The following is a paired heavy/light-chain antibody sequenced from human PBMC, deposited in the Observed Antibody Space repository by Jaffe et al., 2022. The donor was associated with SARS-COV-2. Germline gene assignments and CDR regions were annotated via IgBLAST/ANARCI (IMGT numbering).Light chain of an antibody. V-gene: IGLV3-10*01. Sequence: SYELTQPPSVSVSPGQTARITCSGDALPKKYAYWYQQKSGQAPVLVIYEDNKRPSGIPERFSGSSSGTMATLTISGAQVEDEADFFCYSTDTSGKPVFGGGTKLTVL. CDR2: EDN. CDR3: YSTDTSGKPV. J-gene: IGLJ2*01. CDR1: ALPKKY.
Heavy chain of an antibody. J-gene: IGHJ4*02. Sequence: QVRLQESGPGLVEPSETLSLTCTVSGGSISPYYWSWIRQPPGKGLEWIGYIYDSGSTNYNPSLKSRVTISINTSKNQFSLKLNSVTAADSAVYYCASTPTSAAGTYFDFWGQGIPVTVSS. D-gene: IGHD6-13*01. CDR3: ASTPTSAAGTYFDF. V-gene: IGHV4-59*08. CDR2: IYDSGST. CDR1: GGSISPYY.